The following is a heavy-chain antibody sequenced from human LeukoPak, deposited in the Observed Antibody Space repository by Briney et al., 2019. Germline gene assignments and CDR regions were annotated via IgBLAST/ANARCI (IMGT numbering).Heavy chain of an antibody. Sequence: SETLSLTCTVSGGSISSYYWSWIRQPAGKGLEWIGRIYTSGSTNYNPSLKSRVTMSVDTSKNQFSLKLSSVTAADTAVYYCARDNMITFGGVILYMDVWGKGTTVTISS. J-gene: IGHJ6*03. V-gene: IGHV4-4*07. CDR3: ARDNMITFGGVILYMDV. CDR1: GGSISSYY. CDR2: IYTSGST. D-gene: IGHD3-16*02.